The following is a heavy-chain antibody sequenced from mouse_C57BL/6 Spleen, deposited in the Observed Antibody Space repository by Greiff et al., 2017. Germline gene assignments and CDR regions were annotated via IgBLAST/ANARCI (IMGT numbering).Heavy chain of an antibody. D-gene: IGHD1-1*02. Sequence: VKVVESGAELVRPGASVTLSCKASGYTFTDYEMHWVKQTPVHGLEWIGAIDPETGGTAYNQKFKGKAILTADKSSSTAYMELRSLTSEDSAVYYGTRNGPPAMDYWGQGTSVTVSS. CDR3: TRNGPPAMDY. CDR2: IDPETGGT. V-gene: IGHV1-15*01. J-gene: IGHJ4*01. CDR1: GYTFTDYE.